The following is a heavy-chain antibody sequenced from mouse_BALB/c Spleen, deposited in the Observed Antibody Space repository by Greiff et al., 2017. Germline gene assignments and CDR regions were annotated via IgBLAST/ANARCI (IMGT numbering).Heavy chain of an antibody. CDR3: AGGNYYEYFDY. D-gene: IGHD1-1*01. CDR2: IYPGDGDT. CDR1: GYSFTSYW. Sequence: QVQLQQSGAELARPGASVKLSCKASGYSFTSYWMQWVKQRPGQGLEWIGAIYPGDGDTRYTQKFKGKATLTADKSSSTAYMQLSSLASEDSAVYYCAGGNYYEYFDYWGQGTTLTVSS. V-gene: IGHV1-87*01. J-gene: IGHJ2*01.